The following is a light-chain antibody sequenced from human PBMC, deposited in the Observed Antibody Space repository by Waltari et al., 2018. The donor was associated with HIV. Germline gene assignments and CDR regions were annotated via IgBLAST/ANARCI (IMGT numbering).Light chain of an antibody. CDR3: MQATQLIT. CDR1: QSLLGSDGNTY. Sequence: DIVLTQTALSSPITLGQPASISCRSSQSLLGSDGNTYLNWVQRRPGQPPRLLIYRISTRLPGVPDRFSGSGAGTDFTLKISSVEPEDVGIYYCMQATQLITFGQGTRLEIK. CDR2: RIS. J-gene: IGKJ5*01. V-gene: IGKV2-24*01.